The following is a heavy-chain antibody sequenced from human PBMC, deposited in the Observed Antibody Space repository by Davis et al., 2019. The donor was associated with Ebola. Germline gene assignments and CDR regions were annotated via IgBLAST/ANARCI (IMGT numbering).Heavy chain of an antibody. CDR3: AREKAAAGTEFDY. V-gene: IGHV4-61*01. CDR1: GGSISSSNW. Sequence: SETLSLTCAVSGGSISSSNWWSWIRQPPGKGLEWIGYIYYSGSTNYNPSLKSRVTISVDTSKNQFSLKLSSVTAADTAVYYCAREKAAAGTEFDYWGQGTLVTVSS. CDR2: IYYSGST. D-gene: IGHD6-13*01. J-gene: IGHJ4*02.